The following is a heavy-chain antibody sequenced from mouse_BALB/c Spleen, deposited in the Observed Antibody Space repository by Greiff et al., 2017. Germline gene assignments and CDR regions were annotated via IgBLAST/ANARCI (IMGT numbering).Heavy chain of an antibody. J-gene: IGHJ4*01. D-gene: IGHD3-3*01. V-gene: IGHV14-1*02. CDR3: ARCGDGYAMDY. CDR1: GFNIKDYY. Sequence: EVQLQQSGAELVRPGALVKLSCKASGFNIKDYYMHWVKQRPEQGLEWIGWIDPEHGNTIYDPKFQGKASITADTSSNTAYLQLSSLTSEDTAVYYCARCGDGYAMDYWGQGTSVTVSS. CDR2: IDPEHGNT.